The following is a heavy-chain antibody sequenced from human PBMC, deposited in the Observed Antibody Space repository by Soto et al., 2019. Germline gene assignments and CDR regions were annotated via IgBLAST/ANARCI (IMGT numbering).Heavy chain of an antibody. CDR2: FFPMFDVP. CDR1: GGTFNTYA. CDR3: ARSVGSGGVIGGFDY. D-gene: IGHD3-16*02. Sequence: QVQLVQSGPEMKKPGSAVKVSCKASGGTFNTYAMNWVRQVPGQGLEWMGGFFPMFDVPRYAQKFQGRVKIPLDDSSTTAYMDLSSLRFDDTAVYYCARSVGSGGVIGGFDYWGQGTLVSV. J-gene: IGHJ4*02. V-gene: IGHV1-69*19.